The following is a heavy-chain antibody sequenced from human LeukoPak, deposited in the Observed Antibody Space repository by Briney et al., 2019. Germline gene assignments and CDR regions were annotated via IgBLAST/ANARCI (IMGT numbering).Heavy chain of an antibody. V-gene: IGHV4-59*08. CDR1: GGSISSYY. J-gene: IGHJ3*01. CDR3: ARLASDAFDV. CDR2: IYYSGST. Sequence: SETLSLTCTVSGGSISSYYWSWIRQPPGKGLEWIGYIYYSGSTNDNLSLKSRVTISVDTSKNQFSLKLSSVTAADTAVYYCARLASDAFDVWGQGTMVTVSS.